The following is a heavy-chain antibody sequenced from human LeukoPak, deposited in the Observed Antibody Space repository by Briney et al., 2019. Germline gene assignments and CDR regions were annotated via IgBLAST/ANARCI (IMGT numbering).Heavy chain of an antibody. J-gene: IGHJ6*03. CDR3: ARVWRVSSSWTGRYMDV. Sequence: SETLSLTCAVYGGSFSGYYWSWIRQPPGKGLEWIGEINHSGSTNYNPSLKSRVTISVDTSKNQFSLKLSSVTAADTAVYYCARVWRVSSSWTGRYMDVWGKGTTVTVSS. D-gene: IGHD6-13*01. CDR2: INHSGST. CDR1: GGSFSGYY. V-gene: IGHV4-34*01.